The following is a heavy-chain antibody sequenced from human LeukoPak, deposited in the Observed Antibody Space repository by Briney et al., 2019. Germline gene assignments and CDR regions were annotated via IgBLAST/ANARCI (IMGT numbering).Heavy chain of an antibody. V-gene: IGHV3-11*01. CDR3: AKDAVGATTSDY. Sequence: GSLRLSCAASGFTFSDYYMSWIRQAPGKGLEWVSYISSSGSTIYYAGSVKGRFTISRDNAKNSLYLQMNSLRAEDTAVYYCAKDAVGATTSDYWGQGTLVTVSS. D-gene: IGHD1-26*01. J-gene: IGHJ4*02. CDR2: ISSSGSTI. CDR1: GFTFSDYY.